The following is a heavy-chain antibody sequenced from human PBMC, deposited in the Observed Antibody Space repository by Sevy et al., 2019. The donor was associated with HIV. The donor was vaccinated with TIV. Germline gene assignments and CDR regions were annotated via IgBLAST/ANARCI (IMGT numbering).Heavy chain of an antibody. J-gene: IGHJ4*02. CDR2: IGPLDDT. CDR3: VRGLQSHCDRTACPLDH. V-gene: IGHV3-13*04. Sequence: GGSLRLSCAGYGFSFSGSDMHWVRQSTGKGLEWISSIGPLDDTFYAESVKGRFTISRDNAKSSLYLQMNSLRVGDTARYYCVRGLQSHCDRTACPLDHWGQGTLVTVSS. CDR1: GFSFSGSD. D-gene: IGHD2-21*01.